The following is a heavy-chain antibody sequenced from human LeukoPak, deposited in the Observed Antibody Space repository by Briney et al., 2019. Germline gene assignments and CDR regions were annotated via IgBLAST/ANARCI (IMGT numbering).Heavy chain of an antibody. Sequence: GGSLRLSCAASGFTFSSYAMSWVRQAPGKGLEWVSAISGSGGSTYYADSVKGRFTISRDNSKNTLYLQMNSLRAEDTAVYYCAKDSGYYHSSGYSSLFDYWGQGTLVTVSS. CDR2: ISGSGGST. CDR1: GFTFSSYA. D-gene: IGHD3-22*01. V-gene: IGHV3-23*01. CDR3: AKDSGYYHSSGYSSLFDY. J-gene: IGHJ4*02.